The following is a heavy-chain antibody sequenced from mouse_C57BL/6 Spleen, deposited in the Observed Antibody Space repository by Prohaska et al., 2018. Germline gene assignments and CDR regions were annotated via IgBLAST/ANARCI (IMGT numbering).Heavy chain of an antibody. CDR1: GFTFSGFW. V-gene: IGHV11-2*01. Sequence: EVQLLETGGVFVQPGGSRGLSCEGSGFTFSGFWMSWVRQTPGKTLEWIGDINSDGSAINYAPSIKDRFTIFRDNDKSTLYLQMSNVRSEDTATYFCMRYGNYWYFDVWGTGTTVTVSS. CDR3: MRYGNYWYFDV. CDR2: INSDGSAI. J-gene: IGHJ1*03. D-gene: IGHD2-1*01.